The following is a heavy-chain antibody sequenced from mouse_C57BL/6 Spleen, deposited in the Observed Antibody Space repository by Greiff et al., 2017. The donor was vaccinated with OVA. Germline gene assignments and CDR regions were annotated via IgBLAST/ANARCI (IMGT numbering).Heavy chain of an antibody. V-gene: IGHV3-6*01. J-gene: IGHJ2*01. CDR1: GYSITSGYY. CDR2: ISYDGSN. Sequence: EVKLQESGPGLVKPSQSLSLTCSVTGYSITSGYYWNWIRQFPGNKLEWMGYISYDGSNNYNPSLKNRISITRDTSKNQFFLKLNSVTTEDTATYYCAREGGLITTGYFDYWGQGTTLTVSS. CDR3: AREGGLITTGYFDY. D-gene: IGHD1-1*01.